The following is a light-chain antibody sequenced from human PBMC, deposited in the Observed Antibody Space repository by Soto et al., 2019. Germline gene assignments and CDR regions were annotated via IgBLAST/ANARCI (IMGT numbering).Light chain of an antibody. J-gene: IGKJ1*01. CDR2: DAS. CDR3: QQYNSYAE. CDR1: QGISSA. V-gene: IGKV1-13*02. Sequence: AIQLTQSPSSLSASVGDRVTITCRASQGISSALAWYQQKPGKAPKLLIYDASSLQSGVPSRFSGSGSGTEFTLTISSLQPDDFATYYCQQYNSYAEFGQGTKVEIK.